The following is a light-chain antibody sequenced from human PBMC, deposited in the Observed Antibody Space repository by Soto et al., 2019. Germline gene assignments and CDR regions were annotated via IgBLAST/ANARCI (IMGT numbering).Light chain of an antibody. CDR1: QSIRSW. Sequence: DIQMTQSPSTLSASVGDRVTITCRASQSIRSWLAWYQQKPGKAPKLLIYDVSSLESGVPSRFSGSGSGTEFTLTISSLHPDDFATYYCQQYNSYSTFGQGTKVDIK. CDR3: QQYNSYST. J-gene: IGKJ1*01. CDR2: DVS. V-gene: IGKV1-5*01.